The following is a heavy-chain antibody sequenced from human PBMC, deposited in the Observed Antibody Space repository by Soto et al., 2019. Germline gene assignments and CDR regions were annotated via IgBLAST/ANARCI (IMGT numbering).Heavy chain of an antibody. V-gene: IGHV4-30-2*01. D-gene: IGHD3-22*01. CDR3: ARVTYDSSGSKFDY. J-gene: IGHJ4*02. CDR2: IYHSGST. Sequence: QLQLQESGSGLVKPSQTLSLTCAVSGGSISSGGYSWSWIRQPPGKGLEWIGYIYHSGSTYYNPSLKSRVTISVDRSKNQFSLKLSSVTAADTAVYYCARVTYDSSGSKFDYWGQGTLVTVSS. CDR1: GGSISSGGYS.